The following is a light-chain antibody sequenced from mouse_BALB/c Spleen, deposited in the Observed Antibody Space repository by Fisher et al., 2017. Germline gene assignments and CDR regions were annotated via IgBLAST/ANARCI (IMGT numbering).Light chain of an antibody. CDR1: SSVSY. J-gene: IGKJ5*01. V-gene: IGKV4-59*01. Sequence: IVMTQTTAIMSASPGEKVTMTCSASSSVSYMHWYQQKSGTSPKPWIYEISKLASGVPARFSGSGSGTSYSLTISSMEAEDAATYYCQQWSSNPLTFGAGTKLELK. CDR2: EIS. CDR3: QQWSSNPLT.